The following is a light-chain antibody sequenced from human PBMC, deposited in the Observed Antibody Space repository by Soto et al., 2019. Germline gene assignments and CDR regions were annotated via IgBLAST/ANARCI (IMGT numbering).Light chain of an antibody. V-gene: IGLV1-51*02. Sequence: QSVLTQPPSVSAAPGQKVTISCSGSSSNIGNNYVSWYQQLPGTAPKLLIYKNNERPSGIPDRFSGSKSGTSATLGITGLQTGDEADYYCGTWDSSLSAAGVFGGGATLTVL. J-gene: IGLJ2*01. CDR3: GTWDSSLSAAGV. CDR2: KNN. CDR1: SSNIGNNY.